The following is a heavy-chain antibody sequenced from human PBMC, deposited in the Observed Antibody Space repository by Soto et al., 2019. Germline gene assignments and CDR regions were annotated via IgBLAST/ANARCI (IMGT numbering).Heavy chain of an antibody. V-gene: IGHV3-7*01. Sequence: GESLKISCAASGFTFSSYWMSWVRQAPGKGLEWVANIKQDGSEKYYVDSVKGRFTISRDNAKNSLYLQMNSLRAEDTAVYYCARDLGDIVVVPALDAFDIWGQGTMVTVSS. D-gene: IGHD2-2*01. CDR1: GFTFSSYW. J-gene: IGHJ3*02. CDR2: IKQDGSEK. CDR3: ARDLGDIVVVPALDAFDI.